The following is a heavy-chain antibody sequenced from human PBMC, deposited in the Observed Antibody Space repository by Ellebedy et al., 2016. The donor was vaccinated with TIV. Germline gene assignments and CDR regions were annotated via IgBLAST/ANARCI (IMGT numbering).Heavy chain of an antibody. Sequence: GGSLRLXCAASGFTFGSYGMHWVRQAPGKGLECIAVISYDGRRKYYADSVKGRFTVSRDDSKNTLYLHMSSLRVEDTAIYYYANERAGWYLANWGQGTLVAVAS. CDR3: ANERAGWYLAN. D-gene: IGHD6-19*01. V-gene: IGHV3-33*03. CDR1: GFTFGSYG. CDR2: ISYDGRRK. J-gene: IGHJ4*02.